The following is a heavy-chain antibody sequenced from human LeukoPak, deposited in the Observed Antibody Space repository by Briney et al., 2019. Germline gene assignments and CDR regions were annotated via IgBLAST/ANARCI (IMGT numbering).Heavy chain of an antibody. D-gene: IGHD5-24*01. CDR2: INHSGST. J-gene: IGHJ3*02. CDR3: ARDTGRGAFDI. CDR1: GGSFSGYY. V-gene: IGHV4-34*01. Sequence: SETLSLTCAVYGGSFSGYYWSWIRQPPGKGLEWIGEINHSGSTNYNPSLKSRVTISVDTSKNQFSLKLSSVTAAGTAVYYCARDTGRGAFDIWGQGTMVTVSS.